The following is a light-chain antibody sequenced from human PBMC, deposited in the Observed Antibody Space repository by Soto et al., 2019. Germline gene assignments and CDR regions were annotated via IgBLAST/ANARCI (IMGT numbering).Light chain of an antibody. Sequence: EIVLTQSPGTLSLSPGERATLSCRARQSVSSNYLAWYQQKPGQAPRLLIYGASSRATGIPDRFSGSGSGTAFTLTISILEPEDFAVYYCQHHGSSLSLTFGQGTRLEIK. CDR2: GAS. J-gene: IGKJ5*01. CDR3: QHHGSSLSLT. CDR1: QSVSSNY. V-gene: IGKV3-20*01.